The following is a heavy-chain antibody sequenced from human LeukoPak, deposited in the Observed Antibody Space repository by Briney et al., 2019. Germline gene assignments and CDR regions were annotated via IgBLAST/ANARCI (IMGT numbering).Heavy chain of an antibody. CDR1: GLAFSSSA. CDR3: ARGRDHAFDI. CDR2: SSASSSDV. Sequence: PGGSLRLSCAASGLAFSSSAMNWVRQTPGKGLEWLSYSSASSSDVYYADSVKGRFTISRDNAKSSLYPQMNSLTAEDTAIYFCARGRDHAFDIWGQGTRVTVSS. V-gene: IGHV3-48*01. J-gene: IGHJ3*02.